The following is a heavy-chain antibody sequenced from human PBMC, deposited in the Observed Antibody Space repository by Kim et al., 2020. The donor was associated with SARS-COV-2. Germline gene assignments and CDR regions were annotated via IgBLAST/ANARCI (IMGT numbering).Heavy chain of an antibody. CDR1: GGSISSGGYY. V-gene: IGHV4-31*03. CDR2: IYYSGST. CDR3: ARVRVLDIVVVVGIYYFDY. Sequence: SETLSLTCTVSGGSISSGGYYWSWIRQHPGKGLEWIGYIYYSGSTYYNPSLKSRVTISVDTSKNQFSLKLSSVTAADTAVYYCARVRVLDIVVVVGIYYFDYWGQGTLVTVSS. J-gene: IGHJ4*02. D-gene: IGHD2-15*01.